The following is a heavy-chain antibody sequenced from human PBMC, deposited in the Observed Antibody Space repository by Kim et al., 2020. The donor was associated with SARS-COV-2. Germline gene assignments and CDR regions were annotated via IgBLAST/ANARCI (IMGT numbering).Heavy chain of an antibody. J-gene: IGHJ4*02. CDR1: GGTFSSYT. V-gene: IGHV1-69*02. D-gene: IGHD3-22*01. CDR2: IIPILGIA. CDR3: ARGYYYDSSGYPGDY. Sequence: SVKVSCKASGGTFSSYTISWVRQAPGQGLEWMGRIIPILGIANYAQKFQGRVTITADKSTSTAYMELSSLRSEDTAVYYCARGYYYDSSGYPGDYWGQGTLVTVSS.